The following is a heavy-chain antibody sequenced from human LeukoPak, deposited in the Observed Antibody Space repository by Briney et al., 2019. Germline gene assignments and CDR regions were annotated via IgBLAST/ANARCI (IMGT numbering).Heavy chain of an antibody. D-gene: IGHD6-13*01. J-gene: IGHJ4*02. CDR2: ISGSGGST. Sequence: GGSLRLSCAASGFTFSSYAMSWVRRAPGKGLEWVSAISGSGGSTYYADSVKGRFTISRDNSKNTLYLQMNSLRAEDTAVYYCAKGLLNVAAAGIDYWGQGTLVTVSS. CDR1: GFTFSSYA. V-gene: IGHV3-23*01. CDR3: AKGLLNVAAAGIDY.